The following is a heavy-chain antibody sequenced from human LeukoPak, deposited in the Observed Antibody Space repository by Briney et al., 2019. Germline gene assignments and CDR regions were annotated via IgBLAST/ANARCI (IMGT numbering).Heavy chain of an antibody. Sequence: KPSETLSLTCTVSGGSISSYYWSWIRQPPGKGLEWIWYIYYSGSTNYNPSLKSRVTISVDTSKNQFSLKLSSVTAADTAVYYCARDFRSRIAAAGDWFDPWGQGTLVTVSP. CDR1: GGSISSYY. CDR3: ARDFRSRIAAAGDWFDP. J-gene: IGHJ5*02. V-gene: IGHV4-59*12. D-gene: IGHD6-13*01. CDR2: IYYSGST.